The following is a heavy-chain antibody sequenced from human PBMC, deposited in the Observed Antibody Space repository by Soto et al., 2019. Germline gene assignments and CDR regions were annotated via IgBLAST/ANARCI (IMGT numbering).Heavy chain of an antibody. CDR1: GYTFSSYH. CDR2: ISAYNGNT. CDR3: ARDGPPTDY. J-gene: IGHJ4*02. Sequence: QVQLVQSGAEVKKPGASVKVSCKASGYTFSSYHISWVREAPGQGLEWMGWISAYNGNTNYPQKLPGRVTLTTDTPTSTAYMELRSLRSNDTAVYCCARDGPPTDYWGQGTLVTVSS. V-gene: IGHV1-18*01.